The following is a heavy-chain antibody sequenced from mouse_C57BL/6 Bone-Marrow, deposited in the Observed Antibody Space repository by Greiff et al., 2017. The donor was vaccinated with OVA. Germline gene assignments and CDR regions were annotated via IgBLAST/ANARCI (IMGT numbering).Heavy chain of an antibody. D-gene: IGHD4-1*01. CDR2: IYPGSGST. CDR1: GYTFTSYW. V-gene: IGHV1-55*01. CDR3: ARTGTNWEKAYYFGY. J-gene: IGHJ2*01. Sequence: QVQLQQPGAELVKPGASVKMSCKASGYTFTSYWITWVKQRPGQGLEWIGDIYPGSGSTNYNEKFKSKATLTVDPSSRTAYMQLSSLTSEDSAVYYFARTGTNWEKAYYFGYWGQGTPPTVSS.